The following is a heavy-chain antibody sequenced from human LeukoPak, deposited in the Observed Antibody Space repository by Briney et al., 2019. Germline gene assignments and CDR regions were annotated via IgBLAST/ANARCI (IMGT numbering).Heavy chain of an antibody. Sequence: PSETLSLTCTVSGGSISSYYWSWIRQPAGKGLEWIGRIYTSGSTNYNPSLKSRVTMSVDTSKNQFSLKLSSVTAADTAVYYCARDGVYGGFWSAPSDYWGQGTLVTVSS. CDR2: IYTSGST. V-gene: IGHV4-4*07. J-gene: IGHJ4*02. D-gene: IGHD3-3*01. CDR1: GGSISSYY. CDR3: ARDGVYGGFWSAPSDY.